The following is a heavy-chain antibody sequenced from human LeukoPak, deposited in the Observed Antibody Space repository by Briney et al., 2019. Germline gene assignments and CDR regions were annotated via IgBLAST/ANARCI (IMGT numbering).Heavy chain of an antibody. CDR3: ARHLSSSWYPIYYYYMDV. V-gene: IGHV4-59*08. Sequence: SETLSLTCTVSGGSISDYFWSWIRQPLGKGLEWIGHIYYIGTTYYNPSLKSRVTISVDTSKNQFSLKLSSVTAADTAVYYCARHLSSSWYPIYYYYMDVWGKGTTVTISS. CDR1: GGSISDYF. CDR2: IYYIGTT. J-gene: IGHJ6*03. D-gene: IGHD6-13*01.